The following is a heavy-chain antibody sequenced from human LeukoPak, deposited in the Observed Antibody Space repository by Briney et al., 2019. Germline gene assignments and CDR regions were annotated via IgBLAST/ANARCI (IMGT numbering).Heavy chain of an antibody. J-gene: IGHJ4*02. Sequence: SETLSLTCTVSGGSISSYYWSWIRQPPGKGLEWIGYIYYSGSTNYNPSLKSRVTISVDTSKNQFSLKLSSVTAADTAVYYCARGRVQLWFVTDFDYWGQGTLVTVSS. CDR2: IYYSGST. V-gene: IGHV4-59*01. D-gene: IGHD5-18*01. CDR3: ARGRVQLWFVTDFDY. CDR1: GGSISSYY.